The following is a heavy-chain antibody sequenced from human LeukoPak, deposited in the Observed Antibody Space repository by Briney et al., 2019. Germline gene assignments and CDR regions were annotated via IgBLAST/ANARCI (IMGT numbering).Heavy chain of an antibody. V-gene: IGHV5-51*01. CDR3: ATSESQTRFDY. Sequence: GESLKISCKGSGYSFTNYWIGWVRQMPGKGLEWIEIIFPGDSDTTYSPSLQGQVTISADKSINTAYLQWSSLRASDTAMYYCATSESQTRFDYWGQGTPVTVSS. J-gene: IGHJ4*02. CDR1: GYSFTNYW. D-gene: IGHD1/OR15-1a*01. CDR2: IFPGDSDT.